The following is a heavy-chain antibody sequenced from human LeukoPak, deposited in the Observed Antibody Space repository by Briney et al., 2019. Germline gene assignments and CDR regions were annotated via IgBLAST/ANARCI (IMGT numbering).Heavy chain of an antibody. CDR3: AKAGLPGTYYYGMDV. D-gene: IGHD1/OR15-1a*01. V-gene: IGHV3-23*01. CDR2: ISGSGGST. J-gene: IGHJ6*02. CDR1: GFTFSSYA. Sequence: PGGCLRLSCAASGFTFSSYAMSWVRQAPGKGLEWVSAISGSGGSTYYADSVKGRFTISRDNSKNTLYLQMNSLRAEDTAVYYCAKAGLPGTYYYGMDVWGQGTTVTVSS.